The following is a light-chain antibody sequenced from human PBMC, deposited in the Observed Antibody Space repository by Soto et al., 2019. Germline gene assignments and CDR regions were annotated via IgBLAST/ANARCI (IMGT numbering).Light chain of an antibody. CDR2: GAS. Sequence: EIVLTQSPGTLSMSPGERATLSCRASQSISSNYLAWYQQKPGQAPRLLIYGASSRATGIPDRFSGSGSGTDFTLTISRLEADDFAVYYCQQYGSSPRTFGQWTKVEFK. V-gene: IGKV3-20*01. CDR3: QQYGSSPRT. CDR1: QSISSNY. J-gene: IGKJ1*01.